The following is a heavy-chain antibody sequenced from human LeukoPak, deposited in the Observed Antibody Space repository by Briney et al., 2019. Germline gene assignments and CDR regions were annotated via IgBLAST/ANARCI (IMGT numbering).Heavy chain of an antibody. J-gene: IGHJ3*02. V-gene: IGHV4-59*01. CDR1: GVSISSYY. Sequence: SETLSLTCTVSGVSISSYYWSWIRQPPGKGLERIGYIYYSGSTNYNPSLKSRVTISVDTSKNQFSLKLSSVTAADTAVYYCARTLRVPAAKGAFDIWGQGTMVTVSS. D-gene: IGHD2-2*01. CDR3: ARTLRVPAAKGAFDI. CDR2: IYYSGST.